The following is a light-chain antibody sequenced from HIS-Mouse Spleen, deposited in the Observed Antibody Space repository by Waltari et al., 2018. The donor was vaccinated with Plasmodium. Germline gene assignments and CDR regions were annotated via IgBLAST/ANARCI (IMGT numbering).Light chain of an antibody. CDR1: KLGANY. CDR2: QDS. J-gene: IGLJ2*01. CDR3: QAWDSSTAWV. V-gene: IGLV3-1*01. Sequence: SYELTQPPSVSVSPGQTASIPCSGAKLGANYACWYQQKPGQSPVLVIYQDSKRPSGIPERFSGSNSGNTATLTISGTQAMDEADYYCQAWDSSTAWVFGGGTKLTVL.